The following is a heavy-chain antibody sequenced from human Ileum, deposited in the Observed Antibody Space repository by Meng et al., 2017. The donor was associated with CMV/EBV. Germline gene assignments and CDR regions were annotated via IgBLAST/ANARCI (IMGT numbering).Heavy chain of an antibody. J-gene: IGHJ4*02. CDR3: AREENTVNQLEY. Sequence: PLRVAGPGRVQPSQTLSLPCAVSGGSISTSSWTWVRQPAGKGLEWIGRINAGGSTNDNPSLKSRVTMSVDTSKNQFSLKVTSVTAADTAVYYCAREENTVNQLEYWGQGTLVTVSS. V-gene: IGHV4-4*07. D-gene: IGHD4-17*01. CDR1: GGSISTSS. CDR2: INAGGST.